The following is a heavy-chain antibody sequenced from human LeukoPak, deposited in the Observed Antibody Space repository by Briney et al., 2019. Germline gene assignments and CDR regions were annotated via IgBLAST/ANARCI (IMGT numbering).Heavy chain of an antibody. CDR2: INHSGYT. J-gene: IGHJ4*02. D-gene: IGHD4-17*01. Sequence: SETLSLTCAVSGVSFDDYYWSWVRHTPGKGLEWIGEINHSGYTNDSPSLKSRVTLSIDTSRKQFSLNLRSVTVADAGIYYCTRMTTAHDYWGQGTLVTVSS. CDR3: TRMTTAHDY. V-gene: IGHV4-34*01. CDR1: GVSFDDYY.